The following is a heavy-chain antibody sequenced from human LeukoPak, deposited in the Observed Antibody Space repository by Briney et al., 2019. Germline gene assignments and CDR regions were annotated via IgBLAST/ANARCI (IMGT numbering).Heavy chain of an antibody. D-gene: IGHD4-17*01. CDR3: ARDRGYGDSVYWYFDL. CDR1: GFIFTTYS. CDR2: ISTRSTTI. V-gene: IGHV3-48*02. J-gene: IGHJ2*01. Sequence: GGSLRLSCAASGFIFTTYSMNWVRQAPGKGLEWVSYISTRSTTIYYADSVKGRFTISRDNAKNSLYLQMSSLRDEDTAVYYCARDRGYGDSVYWYFDLWGRGTLVTVSS.